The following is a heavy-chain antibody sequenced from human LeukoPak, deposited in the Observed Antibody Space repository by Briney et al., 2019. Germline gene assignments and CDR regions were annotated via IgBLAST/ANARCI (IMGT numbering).Heavy chain of an antibody. CDR3: ARPPQRDCSGGSCYRDNDY. Sequence: GESPKISCKGSGYIFTSYWIGWVRQMAGEGVELRVFIFHGDSDTRYSPSVQGQVTISADKSISTAYLQWSSLKASDTAMYYCARPPQRDCSGGSCYRDNDYWGQGTLVTVSS. V-gene: IGHV5-51*01. CDR2: IFHGDSDT. D-gene: IGHD2-15*01. CDR1: GYIFTSYW. J-gene: IGHJ4*02.